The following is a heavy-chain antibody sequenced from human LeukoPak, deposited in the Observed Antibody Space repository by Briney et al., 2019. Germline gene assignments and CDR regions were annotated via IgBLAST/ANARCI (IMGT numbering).Heavy chain of an antibody. J-gene: IGHJ3*02. V-gene: IGHV3-23*01. CDR1: GFTFSSYA. CDR2: ISGSGGST. Sequence: GGPLRLSCAASGFTFSSYAMSWVRQAPGKALEWVSAISGSGGSTYYADSVKGRFTISRDNSKNTLYLQVNSLRAEDTAVYYCAKFQVHFAFDIWGQGTMVTVSS. CDR3: AKFQVHFAFDI.